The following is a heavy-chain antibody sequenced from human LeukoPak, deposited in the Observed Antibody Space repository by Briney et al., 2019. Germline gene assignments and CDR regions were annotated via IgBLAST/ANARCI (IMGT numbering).Heavy chain of an antibody. CDR3: ARDPPQWLETFDY. CDR1: GGTFSSYA. Sequence: GASVKVSCKASGGTFSSYAISWVRQAPGQGLEWMGRINPNSGGTNYAQKFQGRVTMTRDTSISTAYMELSRLRSDDTAVYYCARDPPQWLETFDYWGQGTLVTVSS. J-gene: IGHJ4*02. CDR2: INPNSGGT. D-gene: IGHD6-19*01. V-gene: IGHV1-2*06.